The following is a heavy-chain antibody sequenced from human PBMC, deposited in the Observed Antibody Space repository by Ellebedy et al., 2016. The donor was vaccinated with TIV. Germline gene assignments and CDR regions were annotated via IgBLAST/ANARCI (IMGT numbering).Heavy chain of an antibody. CDR3: ARDANDAFDY. Sequence: ASVKVSXXASGFTFTNYYMHWVRQAPEQGLEWMGIIYPDGVTTTYAQKFQGRVSITRDTSTGTFYIELSSLRSEDTALYYCARDANDAFDYWGQGTLVTVSS. D-gene: IGHD1-1*01. J-gene: IGHJ4*02. CDR1: GFTFTNYY. V-gene: IGHV1-46*01. CDR2: IYPDGVTT.